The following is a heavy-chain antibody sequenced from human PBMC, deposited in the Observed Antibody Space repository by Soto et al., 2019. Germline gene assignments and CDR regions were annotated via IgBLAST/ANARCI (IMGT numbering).Heavy chain of an antibody. Sequence: QVQLVESGGGVVQPGRSLRLSCAASGFTFSSYGMHWVRQAPGKGLEWVAVISYDGSNKYYADSVKGRSSISRDNSKNTLYLQINSLRAEDTAVYYCAKTLASSITMIVVEAFDIWGQGTMVTVSS. CDR3: AKTLASSITMIVVEAFDI. CDR2: ISYDGSNK. CDR1: GFTFSSYG. V-gene: IGHV3-30*18. J-gene: IGHJ3*02. D-gene: IGHD3-22*01.